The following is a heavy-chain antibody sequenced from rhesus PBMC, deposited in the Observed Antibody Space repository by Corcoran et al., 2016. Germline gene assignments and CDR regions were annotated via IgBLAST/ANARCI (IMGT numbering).Heavy chain of an antibody. Sequence: QVQLVQSGAEVMKPGSSVRVSCTASGYTFTSYNMHWVRQAPGQGLECMGEINPKTGGTNYAQKFQGRVTMTRDTSTSTAYMELSSLRSEDTAVYYCARRRVTTVAAAYWGQGVLVTVSS. V-gene: IGHV1-138*01. CDR1: GYTFTSYN. J-gene: IGHJ4*01. CDR2: INPKTGGT. CDR3: ARRRVTTVAAAY. D-gene: IGHD4-29*01.